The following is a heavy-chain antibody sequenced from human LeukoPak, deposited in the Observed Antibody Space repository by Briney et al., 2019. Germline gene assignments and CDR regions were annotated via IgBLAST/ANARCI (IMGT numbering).Heavy chain of an antibody. D-gene: IGHD2-15*01. CDR1: GFTFSSYA. CDR2: ISYDGSNK. Sequence: GGSLRLSCAASGFTFSSYAMHWVREAPGKGLEWEAVISYDGSNKYYADSVKGRFTNSRDNSKNTLYLQMNSLRAEDTAVYYCAREVVVVVAATKYYYYGMDVWGQGNTVTVSS. V-gene: IGHV3-30*04. J-gene: IGHJ6*02. CDR3: AREVVVVVAATKYYYYGMDV.